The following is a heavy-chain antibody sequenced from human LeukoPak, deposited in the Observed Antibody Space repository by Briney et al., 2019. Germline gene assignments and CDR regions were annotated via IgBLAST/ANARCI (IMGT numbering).Heavy chain of an antibody. CDR3: AREELNDYGDYALCY. Sequence: ASVKVSCKASGYTFTSYGISWVRQAPGQGLEWMGWISAYNGNTNYAQKLQGRVTMTTDTSTSTAYMELRSLRSDDTAVYYCAREELNDYGDYALCYWGQGTLVTVSS. V-gene: IGHV1-18*01. CDR1: GYTFTSYG. CDR2: ISAYNGNT. J-gene: IGHJ4*02. D-gene: IGHD4-17*01.